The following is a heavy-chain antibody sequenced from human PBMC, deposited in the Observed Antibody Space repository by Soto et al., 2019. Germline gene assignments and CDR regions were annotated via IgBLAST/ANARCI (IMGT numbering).Heavy chain of an antibody. Sequence: GGSLRLSCAASGFTFSSYAMSWVRQAPGKGLEWVSAISGSGGSTYYADSVKGRFTISRDNSKNTLYLQMNSLRAEDTAVYYCAKDCSGGYYGSGSYYFWREWSYYMDVWGKGTTVTVSS. D-gene: IGHD3-10*01. CDR3: AKDCSGGYYGSGSYYFWREWSYYMDV. J-gene: IGHJ6*03. CDR2: ISGSGGST. CDR1: GFTFSSYA. V-gene: IGHV3-23*01.